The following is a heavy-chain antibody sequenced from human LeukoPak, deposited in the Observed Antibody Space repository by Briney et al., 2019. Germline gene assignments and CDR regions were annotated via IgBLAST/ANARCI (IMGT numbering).Heavy chain of an antibody. CDR2: IWNDGSNK. V-gene: IGHV3-33*06. CDR3: AKDLSSSWFEGLDN. Sequence: GGSLRLSCAASGFTLSTYGMYWVRQAPGKGLEWMAVIWNDGSNKHYADSVKGRFTISRDNSKNTLDLQMNSLRAEVTAVYYCAKDLSSSWFEGLDNWGQGTLVTVSS. D-gene: IGHD6-13*01. J-gene: IGHJ4*02. CDR1: GFTLSTYG.